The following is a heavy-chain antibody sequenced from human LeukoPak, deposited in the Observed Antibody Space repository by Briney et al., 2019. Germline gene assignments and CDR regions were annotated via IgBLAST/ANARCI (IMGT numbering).Heavy chain of an antibody. V-gene: IGHV4-34*01. CDR3: ARHGHHGDHDY. Sequence: SETLSLTCAVYGGSFSGYYWSWIRQPPGKGLEWIGEITHSGSANYKPSLKSRVTISVDTSKNQFSLKLTPVTAADTALYYCARHGHHGDHDYWGPGTLVTVLS. CDR1: GGSFSGYY. D-gene: IGHD2-21*02. J-gene: IGHJ4*02. CDR2: ITHSGSA.